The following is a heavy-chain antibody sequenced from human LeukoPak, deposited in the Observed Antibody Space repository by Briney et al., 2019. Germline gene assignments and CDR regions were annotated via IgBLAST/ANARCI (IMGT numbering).Heavy chain of an antibody. D-gene: IGHD3-16*02. CDR2: ISSSSTI. CDR1: GFTFSSYS. Sequence: GGSLRLSCAASGFTFSSYSMNWVRQAPGKGLEWVSYISSSSTIYYADSVKGRFTISRDNAKNSLYLQMNSLRAEDTAVYYCARSDYVWGSYRYRGVDYWGQGTLVTVSS. CDR3: ARSDYVWGSYRYRGVDY. V-gene: IGHV3-48*01. J-gene: IGHJ4*02.